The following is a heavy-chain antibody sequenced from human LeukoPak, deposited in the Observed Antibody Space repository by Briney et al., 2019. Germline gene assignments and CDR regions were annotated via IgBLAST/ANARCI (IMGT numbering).Heavy chain of an antibody. V-gene: IGHV4-59*08. CDR3: ARHLFYYYMDV. Sequence: PSETLSLTCTVSGGSISRYYWSWIRQPPGRGLEGIGYIYYSGTTNYNPSLKSRVTISVDTSKNQFSLKLTSVTAADTAAYYCARHLFYYYMDVWGKGTTVTVSS. CDR2: IYYSGTT. CDR1: GGSISRYY. J-gene: IGHJ6*03.